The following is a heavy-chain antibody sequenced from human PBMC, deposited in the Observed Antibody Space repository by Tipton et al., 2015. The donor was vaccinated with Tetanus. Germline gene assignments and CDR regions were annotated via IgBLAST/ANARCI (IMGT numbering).Heavy chain of an antibody. V-gene: IGHV4-31*03. Sequence: TLSLTCTVSGGSISGSPYFWNWIRQQPGKGPEWIGYIYYSGSTYYNPSFESRVTISVDTSKNQFSLRMNSVTAADTAVYYCAKDQGGGRVVRLNWFGPWGQGTLVSVSS. D-gene: IGHD6-6*01. J-gene: IGHJ5*02. CDR2: IYYSGST. CDR3: AKDQGGGRVVRLNWFGP. CDR1: GGSISGSPYF.